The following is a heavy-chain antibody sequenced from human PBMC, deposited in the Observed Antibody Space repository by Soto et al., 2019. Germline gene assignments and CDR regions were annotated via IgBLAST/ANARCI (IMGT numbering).Heavy chain of an antibody. CDR2: ISSTSDMI. V-gene: IGHV3-48*02. CDR3: AREGARPAYFGF. J-gene: IGHJ4*02. CDR1: RFTFSSYS. Sequence: EVQLVESGGGLVQPGGSLRLSCAASRFTFSSYSVNWVRQAPGKGLEWVSYISSTSDMIYYADSVKGRFTISRDNAKNSLYLQMNSLRDEDTAVYYCAREGARPAYFGFWGQGTLVTVSS.